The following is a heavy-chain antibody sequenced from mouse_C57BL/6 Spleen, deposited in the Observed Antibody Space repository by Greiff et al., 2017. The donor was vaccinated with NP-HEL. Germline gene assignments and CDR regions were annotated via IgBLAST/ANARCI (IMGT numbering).Heavy chain of an antibody. CDR1: GFTFSDYY. J-gene: IGHJ2*01. V-gene: IGHV5-16*01. Sequence: EVQLVESEGGLVQPGSSMKLSCTASGFTFSDYYMAWVRQVPEKGLEWVANINYDGSSTYYLDSLKSRFIISRDNAKNILYLQMSSLKSEDTATYYCARAPGLFDYWGQGTTLTVSS. CDR2: INYDGSST. CDR3: ARAPGLFDY.